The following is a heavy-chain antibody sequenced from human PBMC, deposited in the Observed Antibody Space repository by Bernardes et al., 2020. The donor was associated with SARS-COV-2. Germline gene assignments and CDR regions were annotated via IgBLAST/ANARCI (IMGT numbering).Heavy chain of an antibody. J-gene: IGHJ6*02. CDR2: IYPGHSDT. D-gene: IGHD2-15*01. Sequence: GESLKISCKGSGYIFTSYWVAWVRQMPGKGLEWMGIIYPGHSDTRYSPSFQGQVTISVDKSISTAYLQWSSLKASDTGMYYCASVVTGSGLDVWGQGTTVTVSS. CDR1: GYIFTSYW. V-gene: IGHV5-51*01. CDR3: ASVVTGSGLDV.